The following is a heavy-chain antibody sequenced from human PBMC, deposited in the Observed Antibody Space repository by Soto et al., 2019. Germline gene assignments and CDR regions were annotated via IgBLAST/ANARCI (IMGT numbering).Heavy chain of an antibody. CDR3: ARARWYDAFDV. D-gene: IGHD2-15*01. Sequence: PSETLSLTCAVSGFFISSGNYWGWIRKPQATGLEWIGSLFHGETTYFDPSLKSRVPISVDMSKNQFSLKLNSVTAAATAVYYCARARWYDAFDVWGQGTVVTVSS. V-gene: IGHV4-38-2*01. CDR1: GFFISSGNY. CDR2: LFHGETT. J-gene: IGHJ3*01.